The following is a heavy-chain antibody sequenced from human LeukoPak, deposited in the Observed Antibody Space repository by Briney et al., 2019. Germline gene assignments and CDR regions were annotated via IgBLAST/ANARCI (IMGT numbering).Heavy chain of an antibody. CDR3: ARFTSGYPNSFDY. Sequence: GGSLRLSCAASGFTFSSNYMSWVRRAPGKGLEWVSVIYSGGSTYYADSVKGRFTISRDNSKNTLYLQMNSLRAEDTAVYYCARFTSGYPNSFDYWGQGTLVTVSS. D-gene: IGHD5-18*01. V-gene: IGHV3-53*01. J-gene: IGHJ4*02. CDR2: IYSGGST. CDR1: GFTFSSNY.